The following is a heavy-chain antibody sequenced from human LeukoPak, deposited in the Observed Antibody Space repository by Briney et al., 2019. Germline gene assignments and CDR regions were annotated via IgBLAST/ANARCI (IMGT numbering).Heavy chain of an antibody. Sequence: GGSLRLSCAASGFTFSSYAMHWVRQAPGKGLEWVAVISYDGSNKYYADSVKGGFTISRDNSKNTLYLQMNSLRAEDTAVYYCARVDTAMDAFDIWGQGTMVTVSS. CDR3: ARVDTAMDAFDI. D-gene: IGHD5-18*01. V-gene: IGHV3-30-3*01. CDR2: ISYDGSNK. CDR1: GFTFSSYA. J-gene: IGHJ3*02.